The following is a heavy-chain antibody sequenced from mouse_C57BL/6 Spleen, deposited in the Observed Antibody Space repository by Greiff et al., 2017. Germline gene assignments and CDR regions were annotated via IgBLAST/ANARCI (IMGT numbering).Heavy chain of an antibody. CDR3: AGGYYGSSYDWYFDV. D-gene: IGHD1-1*01. Sequence: VQLQQSVAELVRPGASVKLSCTASGFNIKNTYMHWVQQRPEQGLEWIGRIDPANGNTKYAPKFQGKATITADTSSNTAYLQLSSLTSEDTAIYYCAGGYYGSSYDWYFDVWGTGTTVTVAS. V-gene: IGHV14-3*01. J-gene: IGHJ1*03. CDR2: IDPANGNT. CDR1: GFNIKNTY.